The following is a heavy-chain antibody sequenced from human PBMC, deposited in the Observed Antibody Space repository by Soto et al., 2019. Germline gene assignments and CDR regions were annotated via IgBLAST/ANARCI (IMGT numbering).Heavy chain of an antibody. CDR3: ARLSAGGSSYYFDY. CDR2: IYHSGST. V-gene: IGHV4-4*02. J-gene: IGHJ4*02. D-gene: IGHD1-26*01. CDR1: GGSISSSNR. Sequence: KPSETLSLTCAVSGGSISSSNRWSWVRQPPGKGLEWIGEIYHSGSTNYNPSLESRVTISVDKSKNQFSLKLSSVTAADTAVYYCARLSAGGSSYYFDYWGQGTLVTVSS.